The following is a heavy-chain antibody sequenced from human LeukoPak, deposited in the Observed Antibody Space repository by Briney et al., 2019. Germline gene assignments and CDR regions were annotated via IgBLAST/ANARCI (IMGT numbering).Heavy chain of an antibody. Sequence: GGSLRLSCAASGFTFSSYSMNWVRQAPGKGLEWVSSISSSSSYIYYADSVKGRFTISRDNAKNSLYLQMNSLRAEDTAVYYCAKGSMVRDQFSWFDPWGQGTLVTVSS. V-gene: IGHV3-21*04. CDR3: AKGSMVRDQFSWFDP. CDR2: ISSSSSYI. J-gene: IGHJ5*02. D-gene: IGHD3-10*01. CDR1: GFTFSSYS.